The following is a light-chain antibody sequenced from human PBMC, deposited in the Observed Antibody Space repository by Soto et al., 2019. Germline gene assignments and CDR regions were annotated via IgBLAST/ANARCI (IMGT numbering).Light chain of an antibody. V-gene: IGKV1-5*03. CDR1: QRIGTW. CDR3: QQYSYYST. CDR2: QAS. J-gene: IGKJ3*01. Sequence: DIQMTQSPSPLSASVGDRVTITCRASQRIGTWLAWYQQKPGRAPRLLIYQASSLESGVPLRFRGSGSGTEFTLTISSLQPDDFATYYCQQYSYYSTFGPGTKVDMK.